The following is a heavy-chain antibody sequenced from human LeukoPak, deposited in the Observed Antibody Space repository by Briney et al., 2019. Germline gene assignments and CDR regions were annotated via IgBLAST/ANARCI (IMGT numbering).Heavy chain of an antibody. V-gene: IGHV1-8*01. CDR3: ARGPAGEWELHDYYYGMDV. CDR2: MNPNSGNT. Sequence: ASVKVSCKASGYTFTSYGINWVRQATGQGLEWMGWMNPNSGNTGYAQKFQGRVTMTRNTSISTAYMELSSLRSEDTAVYYCARGPAGEWELHDYYYGMDVWGQGTTVTVSS. D-gene: IGHD1-26*01. CDR1: GYTFTSYG. J-gene: IGHJ6*02.